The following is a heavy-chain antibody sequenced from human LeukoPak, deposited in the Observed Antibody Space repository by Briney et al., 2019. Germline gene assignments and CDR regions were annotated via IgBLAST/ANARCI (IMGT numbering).Heavy chain of an antibody. D-gene: IGHD3-10*01. V-gene: IGHV3-30-3*01. J-gene: IGHJ4*02. CDR3: ARGPPPTMVRGVISYFDY. Sequence: GGALRLSCAASGFTFSSYAMHWVRQAPGKGLEGVAVISYDGSNKYYADSVKGRFTISRDNSKNTLYLQMNSLRAEDTAVYYCARGPPPTMVRGVISYFDYWGQGTLVTVSS. CDR1: GFTFSSYA. CDR2: ISYDGSNK.